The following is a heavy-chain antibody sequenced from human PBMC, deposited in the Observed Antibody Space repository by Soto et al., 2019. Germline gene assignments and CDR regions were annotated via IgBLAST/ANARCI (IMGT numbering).Heavy chain of an antibody. J-gene: IGHJ6*03. CDR1: GYTFTIYC. Sequence: ASVKVSCKASGYTFTIYCISWVRQAPGQGLEWMGWISAYNGNTNYAQKLQGRVTMTTDTSTSTAYMELRSLRSDDTAVYYCASAGYYYYYMDGWGKGTTVTVAS. V-gene: IGHV1-18*01. CDR3: ASAGYYYYYMDG. CDR2: ISAYNGNT.